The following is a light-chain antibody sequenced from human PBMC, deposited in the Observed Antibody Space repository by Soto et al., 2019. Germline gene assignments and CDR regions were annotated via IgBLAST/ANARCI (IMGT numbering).Light chain of an antibody. J-gene: IGKJ5*01. Sequence: EIVLTQSPGTLSLSPGERATLSCRASQSVSSSYLAWYQQKPGQAPRLLIYGASSRATGIPDRFSGSGSGTDFTLLIIYLEPEYVATYHRQQLNIVCITCGYGTRLEIK. CDR2: GAS. CDR1: QSVSSSY. V-gene: IGKV3-20*01. CDR3: QQLNIVCIT.